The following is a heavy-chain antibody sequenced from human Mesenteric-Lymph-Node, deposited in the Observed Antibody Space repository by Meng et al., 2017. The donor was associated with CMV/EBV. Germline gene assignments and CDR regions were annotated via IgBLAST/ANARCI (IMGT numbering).Heavy chain of an antibody. CDR2: ISSDSTHI. V-gene: IGHV3-21*06. CDR3: ARDPPYCGGDCYRFDY. D-gene: IGHD2-21*01. Sequence: GESLKISCAASGFTFSTYSMNWVRQAPGKGLEWVSSISSDSTHIYYADSVKGRLTISRDNAKNSLYLQMNSLRAEDTAVYYCARDPPYCGGDCYRFDYWGQGTLVTVSS. CDR1: GFTFSTYS. J-gene: IGHJ4*02.